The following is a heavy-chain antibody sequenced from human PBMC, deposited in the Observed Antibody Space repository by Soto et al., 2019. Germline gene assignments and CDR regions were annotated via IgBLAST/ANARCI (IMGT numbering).Heavy chain of an antibody. CDR1: GGTFSSYT. CDR2: IIPIPGIA. V-gene: IGHV1-69*02. CDR3: ARAIFGVVSPKPFDY. D-gene: IGHD3-3*01. Sequence: EASVKVSCKASGGTFSSYTISWVRQAPGQGLEWMGRIIPIPGIANYAQKFQGRVTITADKSTSTAYMELSSLRSEDTAVYYCARAIFGVVSPKPFDYWGQGTLVTVSS. J-gene: IGHJ4*02.